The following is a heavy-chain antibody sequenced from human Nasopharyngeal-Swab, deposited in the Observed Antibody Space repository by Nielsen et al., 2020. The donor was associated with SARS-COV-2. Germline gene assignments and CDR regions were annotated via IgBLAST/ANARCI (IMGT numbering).Heavy chain of an antibody. CDR3: ARSYCNSPSCWADYYGMDV. V-gene: IGHV3-11*01. J-gene: IGHJ6*02. D-gene: IGHD2/OR15-2a*01. CDR1: GFTFSVYY. Sequence: GESLKISCAASGFTFSVYYMGWIRHAPGKGLEWVSYISNSGTIIQYADSVKGRFTVSRDNGKSSLYLQMNGLRAEDTAVYYCARSYCNSPSCWADYYGMDVWGQGTTVTVSS. CDR2: ISNSGTII.